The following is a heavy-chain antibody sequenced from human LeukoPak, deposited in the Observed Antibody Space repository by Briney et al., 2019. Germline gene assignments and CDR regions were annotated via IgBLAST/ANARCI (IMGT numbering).Heavy chain of an antibody. CDR2: MNPNSGNT. Sequence: ASVKVSCKASGYTFTSYGISWVRQATGQGLEWMGWMNPNSGNTGYAQKFQGRVTITRNTSISTAYMELSSLRSEDTAVYYCARGTYYYDSSGYYRYRIFDYWGQGTLVTVSS. V-gene: IGHV1-8*03. CDR3: ARGTYYYDSSGYYRYRIFDY. CDR1: GYTFTSYG. D-gene: IGHD3-22*01. J-gene: IGHJ4*02.